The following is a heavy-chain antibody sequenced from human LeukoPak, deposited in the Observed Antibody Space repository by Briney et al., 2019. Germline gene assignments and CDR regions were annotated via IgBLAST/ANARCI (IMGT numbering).Heavy chain of an antibody. Sequence: GASVKVSCKASGYTFTSYDINWVRQATGQGLEWMGWMNPNSGNTGYAQKFQGRVTMTRDTSISTAYMELSRLRSDDTAVYYCARDISPYYYDPSDAFDIWGQGTMVTVSS. CDR2: MNPNSGNT. D-gene: IGHD3-22*01. CDR3: ARDISPYYYDPSDAFDI. V-gene: IGHV1-8*01. J-gene: IGHJ3*02. CDR1: GYTFTSYD.